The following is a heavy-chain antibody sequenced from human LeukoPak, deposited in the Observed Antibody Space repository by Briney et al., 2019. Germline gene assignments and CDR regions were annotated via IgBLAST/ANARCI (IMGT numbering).Heavy chain of an antibody. Sequence: GASVKVSFKASGYTFTVYYMHWVRQAPGQGLEWMGWINPNSGGTNYAQKFQGRVTMTRDTSISTAYMELRRLRSDDTAVYYCAIGSSGWTFDAFDIWGQGTMVTVSS. D-gene: IGHD6-19*01. CDR1: GYTFTVYY. V-gene: IGHV1-2*02. CDR3: AIGSSGWTFDAFDI. CDR2: INPNSGGT. J-gene: IGHJ3*02.